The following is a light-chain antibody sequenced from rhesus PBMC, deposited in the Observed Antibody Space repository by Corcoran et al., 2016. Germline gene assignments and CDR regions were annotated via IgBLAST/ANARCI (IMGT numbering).Light chain of an antibody. V-gene: IGLV1-72*02. Sequence: QSVLTQPPSASGAPGQRVTISCSGSSSNIGSNYVFWYQQFSGKAPKLLIDNNNQRPSGVPDRFSGSKSGTSASLAISGLQSEDEADYYCSTWDSSLSGPVFGSGTKLTVL. CDR2: NNN. CDR3: STWDSSLSGPV. J-gene: IGLJ6*01. CDR1: SSNIGSNY.